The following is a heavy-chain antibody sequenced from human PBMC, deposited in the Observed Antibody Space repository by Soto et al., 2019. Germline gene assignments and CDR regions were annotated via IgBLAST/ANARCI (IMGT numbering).Heavy chain of an antibody. CDR3: AREAAMVTASFDY. CDR1: GFTFSSYA. CDR2: ISYDGSNK. J-gene: IGHJ4*02. D-gene: IGHD5-18*01. V-gene: IGHV3-30-3*01. Sequence: VQLVESGGGLVKPGGSLRLSCAASGFTFSSYAMHWVRQAPGKGLEWVAVISYDGSNKYYADSVKGRFTISRDNSKNTLYLQMNSLRAEDTAVYYCAREAAMVTASFDYWGQGTLVTVSS.